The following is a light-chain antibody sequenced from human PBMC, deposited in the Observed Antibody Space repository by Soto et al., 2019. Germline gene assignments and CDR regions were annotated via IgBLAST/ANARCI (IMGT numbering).Light chain of an antibody. J-gene: IGKJ1*01. CDR2: KAS. V-gene: IGKV1-5*03. CDR3: QQYHSYPWA. Sequence: DIQMTQSPSTLSASVGDRVTITCRASQSINYWLAWYQQKPGKAPNLLIYKASSLEPGVPSRFSGSGSGTEFTPTISSLQPDDFASYYCQQYHSYPWAFGQGTKVDIK. CDR1: QSINYW.